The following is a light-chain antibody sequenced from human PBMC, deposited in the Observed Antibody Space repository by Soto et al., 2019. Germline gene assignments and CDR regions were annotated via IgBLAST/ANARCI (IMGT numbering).Light chain of an antibody. CDR3: QVWDFATDHPVF. Sequence: SYELTQPPSVSVAPGQTARITCGANNIGSKSVHWYQQKPGQAPLLVVHDSSDRPSGIPARLSGSNSENTATLTISSVEAGDEADYYCQVWDFATDHPVFFGGGTK. CDR2: DSS. J-gene: IGLJ2*01. V-gene: IGLV3-21*02. CDR1: NIGSKS.